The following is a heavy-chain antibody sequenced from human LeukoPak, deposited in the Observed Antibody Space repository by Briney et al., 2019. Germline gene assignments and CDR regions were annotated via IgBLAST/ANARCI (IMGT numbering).Heavy chain of an antibody. D-gene: IGHD3-3*02. V-gene: IGHV1-8*01. CDR1: GYTFTSYD. CDR3: ARAATFLESFNWFDP. Sequence: ASVKVSCKVSGYTFTSYDINWVRQATGQGLEWMGWMNPNSGNTGYAQKFQGRVTMTRNTSISTAYMELSSLRSEGTAVYYCARAATFLESFNWFDPWGQGTLVTVSS. J-gene: IGHJ5*02. CDR2: MNPNSGNT.